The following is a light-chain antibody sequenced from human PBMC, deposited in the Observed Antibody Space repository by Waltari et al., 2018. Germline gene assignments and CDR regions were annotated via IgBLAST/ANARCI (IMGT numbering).Light chain of an antibody. J-gene: IGLJ2*01. Sequence: SYELTQPPSVSVSPGQTARITCSGDALPRQYAYWYQQKSGQAPLPVIYEDSNRPSGIPERFSGSSSGTMATLTVTGAQVEDEADYYCYSTDISGTERVFGGGTKLTVL. CDR1: ALPRQY. CDR3: YSTDISGTERV. V-gene: IGLV3-10*01. CDR2: EDS.